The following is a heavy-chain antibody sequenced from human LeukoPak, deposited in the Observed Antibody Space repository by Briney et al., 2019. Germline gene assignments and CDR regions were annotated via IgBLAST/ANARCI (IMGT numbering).Heavy chain of an antibody. CDR3: ARDRSGEHLPPDAFDI. CDR2: IYYSGST. CDR1: GGSIYSSSYY. Sequence: PSETLSLTCTVSGGSIYSSSYYWGWIRQPPGKGLEWIGTIYYSGSTYYNPSLNSRLTISVDTSKNLFALSLKSVTAADTAVYYCARDRSGEHLPPDAFDIWGQGTMVTVSS. V-gene: IGHV4-39*06. D-gene: IGHD1/OR15-1a*01. J-gene: IGHJ3*02.